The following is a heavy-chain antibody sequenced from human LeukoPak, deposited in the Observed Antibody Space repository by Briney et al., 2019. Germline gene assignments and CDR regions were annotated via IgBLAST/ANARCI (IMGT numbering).Heavy chain of an antibody. Sequence: GGSLRLSCAASGFTLSSYWMTWVRQAPGKGLEWVAYIKQDGSEKYYMDSVKGRFTISRDNAKNSLYLQMNSLRAEDTAVYYCSSGWLFGYWGQGTLVTVSS. CDR1: GFTLSSYW. J-gene: IGHJ4*02. CDR2: IKQDGSEK. D-gene: IGHD3-10*01. V-gene: IGHV3-7*01. CDR3: SSGWLFGY.